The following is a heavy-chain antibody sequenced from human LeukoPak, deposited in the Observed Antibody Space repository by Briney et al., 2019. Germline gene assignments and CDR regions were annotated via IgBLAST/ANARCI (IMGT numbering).Heavy chain of an antibody. CDR1: GGTFSSYA. V-gene: IGHV1-69*13. D-gene: IGHD6-6*01. Sequence: GASVKVSCKASGGTFSSYAISWVRQAPGQGLEWMGGIIPIFGTANYAQKFQGRVTITADGSTSTAYMELSSLRSEDTAVYYCATGSSSSEGALDPWGQGTLVTVSS. CDR2: IIPIFGTA. CDR3: ATGSSSSEGALDP. J-gene: IGHJ5*02.